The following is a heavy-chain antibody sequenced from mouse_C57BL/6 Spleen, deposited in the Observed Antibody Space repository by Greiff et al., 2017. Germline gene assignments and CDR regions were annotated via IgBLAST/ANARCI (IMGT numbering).Heavy chain of an antibody. J-gene: IGHJ2*01. Sequence: QVQLKESGAELVRPGTSVKVSCKASGYAFTNYLIAWVKQRPGQGLEWIGVINPGSGGTNYNEKFKGKATLTADKSSSTAYMQLSSLTSEDSAVYFYARSIYYCSSYYFDYRGQGTTLTVSS. V-gene: IGHV1-54*01. CDR3: ARSIYYCSSYYFDY. CDR1: GYAFTNYL. CDR2: INPGSGGT. D-gene: IGHD2-1*01.